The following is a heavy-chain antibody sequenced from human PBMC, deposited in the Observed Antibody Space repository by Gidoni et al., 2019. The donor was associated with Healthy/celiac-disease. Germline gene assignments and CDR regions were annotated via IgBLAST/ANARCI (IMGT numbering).Heavy chain of an antibody. V-gene: IGHV4-34*01. CDR3: ARGRGLRRYDWFDP. CDR2: INHSGST. Sequence: QVQLQQWCAGLLKPSETLSLTFAVYGGSFSGYYWSWIRQPPGKGLEWSGEINHSGSTNYNPSLKSRVTISVDTSKNQFSLKLSSVTAADTAVYYCARGRGLRRYDWFDPWGQGTLVTVSS. J-gene: IGHJ5*02. D-gene: IGHD3-16*02. CDR1: GGSFSGYY.